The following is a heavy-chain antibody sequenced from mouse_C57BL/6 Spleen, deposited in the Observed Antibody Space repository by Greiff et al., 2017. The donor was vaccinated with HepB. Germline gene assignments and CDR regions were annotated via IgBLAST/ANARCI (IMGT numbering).Heavy chain of an antibody. CDR2: IDPENGDT. CDR3: TTGWLLSYYAMDY. D-gene: IGHD2-3*01. J-gene: IGHJ4*01. CDR1: GFNIKDDY. Sequence: EVKLQESGAELVRPGASVKLSCTASGFNIKDDYMHWVKQRPEQGLEWIGWIDPENGDTEYASKFQGKATITADTSSNTAYLQLSSLTSEDTAVYYCTTGWLLSYYAMDYWGQGTSVTVSS. V-gene: IGHV14-4*01.